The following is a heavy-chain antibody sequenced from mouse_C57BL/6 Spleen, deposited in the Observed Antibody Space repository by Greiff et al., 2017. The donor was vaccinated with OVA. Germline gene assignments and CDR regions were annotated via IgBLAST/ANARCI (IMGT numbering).Heavy chain of an antibody. V-gene: IGHV1-61*01. CDR1: GYTFTSYW. Sequence: QVQLQQPGAELVRPGSSVKLSCKASGYTFTSYWMDRVKQRPGQGLEWIGNIYPSDSETHYNQKFKDKATLTVDKSSSTAYMQLSSLTSEDSAVYYCARGGTTVGADYWGQGTTLTVSA. D-gene: IGHD1-1*01. J-gene: IGHJ2*01. CDR2: IYPSDSET. CDR3: ARGGTTVGADY.